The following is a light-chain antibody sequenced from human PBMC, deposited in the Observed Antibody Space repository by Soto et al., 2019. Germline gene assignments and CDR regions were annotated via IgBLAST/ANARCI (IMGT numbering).Light chain of an antibody. Sequence: DIQMTQSPSTLSASVGDRVIITCRASESIRSWLAWYQQKPGKAPKLLISKASSLESGVPSRFSGSGSGAEFPLTISSLQPDDFATYYCKQYKSYETFTFGPGTKVDIK. CDR1: ESIRSW. V-gene: IGKV1-5*03. CDR3: KQYKSYETFT. J-gene: IGKJ3*01. CDR2: KAS.